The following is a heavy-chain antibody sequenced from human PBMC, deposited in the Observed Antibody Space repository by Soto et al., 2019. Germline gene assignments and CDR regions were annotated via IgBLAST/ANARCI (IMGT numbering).Heavy chain of an antibody. V-gene: IGHV3-30*18. CDR2: ISYDGSNK. CDR1: GFTFSSHG. D-gene: IGHD6-13*01. CDR3: AKDRDSSPLGYFDY. J-gene: IGHJ4*02. Sequence: WGSLRLSCAASGFTFSSHGMHWVRQAPGKGLEWVAVISYDGSNKYYADSVKGRFTISRDNSKNTLYLQMNSLRAEDTAVYYCAKDRDSSPLGYFDYWGQGTLVTVSS.